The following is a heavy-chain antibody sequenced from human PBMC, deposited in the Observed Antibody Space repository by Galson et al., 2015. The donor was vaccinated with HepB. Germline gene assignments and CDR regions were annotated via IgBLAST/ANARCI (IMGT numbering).Heavy chain of an antibody. V-gene: IGHV1-3*01. D-gene: IGHD3-22*01. CDR3: ARAGRDTTGFFFYFDF. Sequence: SVKVSCKASGYTFTSYSLHWLRQAPGQRPEWMGWINPAMGRTRHSLTFQGRLSISRDTSASTVYLELSSLRSEDTALYYCARAGRDTTGFFFYFDFWGPGTLVTVTS. CDR2: INPAMGRT. CDR1: GYTFTSYS. J-gene: IGHJ4*02.